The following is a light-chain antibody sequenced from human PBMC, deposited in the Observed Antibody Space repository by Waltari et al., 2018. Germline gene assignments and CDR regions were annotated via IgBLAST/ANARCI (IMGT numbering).Light chain of an antibody. V-gene: IGLV3-19*01. CDR1: SLRTSY. J-gene: IGLJ2*01. Sequence: SSGLTQDPAVSVALGQTIRITCRGDSLRTSYASWHQVKTGQAPVLVKFGKEKRPSGVPDRISGESSETTSSLIITGAQAEDEADYYCSSRNGRASQVVFAGGTKVTVL. CDR2: GKE. CDR3: SSRNGRASQVV.